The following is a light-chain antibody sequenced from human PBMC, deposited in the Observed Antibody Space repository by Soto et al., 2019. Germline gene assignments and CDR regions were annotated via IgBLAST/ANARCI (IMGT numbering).Light chain of an antibody. Sequence: QSALTQPPSASGSPGQSVTISCTGTSSDVGGYNYVSWYQQHPGKAPKLMIYEVSKRPSGVPDRFSGSKSGNTASLTVSGLQAEDEADYYCSSYAGSNLWVFSGGTKVPVL. J-gene: IGLJ3*02. CDR3: SSYAGSNLWV. CDR1: SSDVGGYNY. CDR2: EVS. V-gene: IGLV2-8*01.